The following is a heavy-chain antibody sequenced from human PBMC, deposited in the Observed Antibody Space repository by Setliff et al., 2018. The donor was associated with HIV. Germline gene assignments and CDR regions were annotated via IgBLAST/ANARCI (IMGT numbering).Heavy chain of an antibody. Sequence: GGSLRLSCAASGFTFSDYYMTWIRQAPGKGLEWVSYISNSGSTIYYADSVKGRFTISRDNAKNSLYLQMNSLRAEDTAVYYCAREAGGAAAGRTNWFDPWGQGTLVTVSS. CDR2: ISNSGSTI. CDR3: AREAGGAAAGRTNWFDP. J-gene: IGHJ5*02. CDR1: GFTFSDYY. D-gene: IGHD6-13*01. V-gene: IGHV3-11*04.